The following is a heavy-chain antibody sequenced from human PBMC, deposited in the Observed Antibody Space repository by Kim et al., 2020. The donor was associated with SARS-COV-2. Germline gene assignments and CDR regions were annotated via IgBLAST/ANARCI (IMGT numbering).Heavy chain of an antibody. CDR3: TTDEGDCSSTSCYGIFDY. Sequence: GGSLRLSCAASGFTFSNAWMSWVRQAPGKGLEWVGRIKSKTDGGTTDYAAPVKGRFTISRDDSKNTLYLQMNSLKTEDTAVYYCTTDEGDCSSTSCYGIFDYWGQGTLVTVSS. J-gene: IGHJ4*02. V-gene: IGHV3-15*01. CDR1: GFTFSNAW. D-gene: IGHD2-2*01. CDR2: IKSKTDGGTT.